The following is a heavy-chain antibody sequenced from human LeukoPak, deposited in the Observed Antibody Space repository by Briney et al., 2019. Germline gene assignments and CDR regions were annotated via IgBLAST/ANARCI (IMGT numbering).Heavy chain of an antibody. J-gene: IGHJ6*02. D-gene: IGHD7-27*01. Sequence: ASVKVSFKASGYTFTSYYMHWVRQAPGQGLEWMGIINPSGGSTSYAQKFQGRVTMTRDTSTSTVYMELSSLRSEDTAVYYCARQGNWGSAPGYYYYGMDVWGQGTTVTVSS. CDR3: ARQGNWGSAPGYYYYGMDV. CDR1: GYTFTSYY. CDR2: INPSGGST. V-gene: IGHV1-46*01.